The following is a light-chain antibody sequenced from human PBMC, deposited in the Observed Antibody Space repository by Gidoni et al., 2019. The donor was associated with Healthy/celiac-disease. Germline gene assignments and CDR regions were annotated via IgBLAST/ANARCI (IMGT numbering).Light chain of an antibody. V-gene: IGKV3-20*01. Sequence: EIVLTQSPGTLSLSPGERATLSCRASQSVSSSYLAWYQQKPVQATRLLIYVASSRANGSPDSVSGSGYGTDFTLTISRLEPEDFAVYYCQQYGSSPMYTFGQXTKLESK. CDR2: VAS. J-gene: IGKJ2*01. CDR1: QSVSSSY. CDR3: QQYGSSPMYT.